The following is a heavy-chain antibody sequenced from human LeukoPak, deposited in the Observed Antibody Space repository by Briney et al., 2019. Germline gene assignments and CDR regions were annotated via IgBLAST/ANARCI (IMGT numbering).Heavy chain of an antibody. D-gene: IGHD3-10*01. CDR1: GGTVSIYA. V-gene: IGHV1-69*05. CDR3: ARDRVLWFGELFSDAFDI. J-gene: IGHJ3*02. CDR2: IIPMFGTA. Sequence: ASVKVSCKASGGTVSIYAFSWVRQAPGQGLEWMGGIIPMFGTATYAQRLRDRVTITTDASTSTAYMELRSLRSDDTAVYYCARDRVLWFGELFSDAFDIWGQGTMVTVSS.